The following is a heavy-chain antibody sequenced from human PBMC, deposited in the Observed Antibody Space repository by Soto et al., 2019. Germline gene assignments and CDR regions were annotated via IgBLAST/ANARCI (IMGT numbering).Heavy chain of an antibody. V-gene: IGHV1-18*01. J-gene: IGHJ6*02. Sequence: QVQLVQSGAEVKKPGASVTVSCKTSGYTFSNYGINWVRQAPGQGLEWMGWISGYNGNTNYAQTVQGRVTMTTDTTTGTVYMELRSLKSDYTAICYCSRFIMVVGWFDPNYYHGMDFWGQGTTVHVSS. CDR3: SRFIMVVGWFDPNYYHGMDF. CDR1: GYTFSNYG. D-gene: IGHD6-19*01. CDR2: ISGYNGNT.